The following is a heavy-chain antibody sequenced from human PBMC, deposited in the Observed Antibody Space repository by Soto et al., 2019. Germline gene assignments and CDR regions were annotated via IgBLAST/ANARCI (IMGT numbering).Heavy chain of an antibody. J-gene: IGHJ5*02. Sequence: PSETLSLTCAVSGGLISRNNFYWAWIRQPPGKGLEWLGTVYSTGDTDYNPSLKSRVTISSDTSKNHFSLRLTSVTAADTAVYFCARLVARLGETTNWFDPWGQGTLVTVSS. CDR3: ARLVARLGETTNWFDP. CDR1: GGLISRNNFY. D-gene: IGHD3-16*01. CDR2: VYSTGDT. V-gene: IGHV4-39*02.